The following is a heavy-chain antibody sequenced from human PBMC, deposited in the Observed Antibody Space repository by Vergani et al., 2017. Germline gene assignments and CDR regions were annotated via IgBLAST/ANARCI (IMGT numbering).Heavy chain of an antibody. CDR1: GGSFSGYY. Sequence: QVQLQQWGAGLLKPSETLSLTCAVYGGSFSGYYWSWIRQPPGKGLEWIGEINHSGSTNYNPSLKSRVTISVDTSKNQFSLKLSSVTAADTAVYYCARELVVRFLEPHHSPRYPRKNWFDPWGQGTLVTVSS. V-gene: IGHV4-34*01. CDR3: ARELVVRFLEPHHSPRYPRKNWFDP. D-gene: IGHD3-3*01. CDR2: INHSGST. J-gene: IGHJ5*02.